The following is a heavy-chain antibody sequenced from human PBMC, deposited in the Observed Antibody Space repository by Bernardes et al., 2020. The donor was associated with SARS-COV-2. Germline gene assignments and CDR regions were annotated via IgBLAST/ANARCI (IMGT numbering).Heavy chain of an antibody. V-gene: IGHV3-66*01. Sequence: GGSLRLSCAASGFTVSSNYMSWVRQAPGKGLEWVSVIYSGGSTYYEDSVKGRFTISRDNSKNTLYLQMNSLRAEDTAVYYCARESVVVPAAQTFYYYGIDAWGQGTTVTVSS. CDR3: ARESVVVPAAQTFYYYGIDA. J-gene: IGHJ6*02. D-gene: IGHD2-2*01. CDR2: IYSGGST. CDR1: GFTVSSNY.